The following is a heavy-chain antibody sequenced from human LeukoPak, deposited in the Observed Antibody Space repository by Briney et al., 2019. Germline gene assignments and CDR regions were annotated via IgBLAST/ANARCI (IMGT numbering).Heavy chain of an antibody. J-gene: IGHJ4*02. V-gene: IGHV3-48*03. D-gene: IGHD5-18*01. CDR2: ISSSGSTI. Sequence: GGSLRLSCAASGFTFSSYEMNWVRQAPGKGLEWVSYISSSGSTIYYADSVKGRFTISRDNAKNSLYLQMSRLRAEDTAVYYCARVRLSKEDSYGPSDYWGQGTLVTPYS. CDR1: GFTFSSYE. CDR3: ARVRLSKEDSYGPSDY.